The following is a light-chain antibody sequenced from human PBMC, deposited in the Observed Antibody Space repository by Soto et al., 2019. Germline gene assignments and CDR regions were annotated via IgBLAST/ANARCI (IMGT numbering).Light chain of an antibody. J-gene: IGKJ2*01. CDR2: KVS. CDR1: QSLVYSDGNTY. V-gene: IGKV2-30*01. Sequence: DVVMTQSPLSLPVTLGQAASISCRSSQSLVYSDGNTYLNWFHQRPGQSPRRLIYKVSDRDSGVPDRFSGSGSVTDFTLKISRVEAEDVGVYYCMQGTLWPYTFGQGTKLEIK. CDR3: MQGTLWPYT.